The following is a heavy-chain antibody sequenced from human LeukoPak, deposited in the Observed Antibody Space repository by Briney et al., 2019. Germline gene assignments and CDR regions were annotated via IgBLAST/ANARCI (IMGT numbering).Heavy chain of an antibody. CDR2: IYYSGST. CDR3: ARAKRTDGGWFDP. J-gene: IGHJ5*02. V-gene: IGHV4-59*01. CDR1: GGSISSYY. D-gene: IGHD3-16*01. Sequence: SETLSLTCTVSGGSISSYYWSWIRQPPGKGLEWIGYIYYSGSTNYNPSLKSRVTISVDTSKNQFSLKLSSVTAADTAVYYCARAKRTDGGWFDPWGQGTLVTVSP.